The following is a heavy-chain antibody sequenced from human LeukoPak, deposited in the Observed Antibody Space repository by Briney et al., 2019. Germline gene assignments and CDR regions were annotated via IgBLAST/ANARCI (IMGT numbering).Heavy chain of an antibody. CDR3: ARGAGTIDY. V-gene: IGHV4-59*01. CDR2: IYYSGST. D-gene: IGHD1-1*01. Sequence: SETLSLTCTVSGGSISSYYWSWTRQPPGKGLEWIGYIYYSGSTNYNPSLKSRVTISVDTSKNQFSLKLSSVTAADTAVYYCARGAGTIDYWGQGTLVTVSS. CDR1: GGSISSYY. J-gene: IGHJ4*02.